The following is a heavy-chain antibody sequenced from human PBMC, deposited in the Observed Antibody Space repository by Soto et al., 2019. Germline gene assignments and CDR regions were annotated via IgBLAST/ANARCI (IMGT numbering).Heavy chain of an antibody. CDR3: ARLNYYDTSAPGSHDY. CDR2: ISAYNGNT. D-gene: IGHD3-22*01. V-gene: IGHV1-18*01. Sequence: GASVKVSCKASGYTFTSYGISWVRQAPGQGLEWMGWISAYNGNTNYAQKLQGRVTMTTDTSTSTAYMELRSLRSDDTAVYYCARLNYYDTSAPGSHDYWGQGTLVTVSS. CDR1: GYTFTSYG. J-gene: IGHJ4*02.